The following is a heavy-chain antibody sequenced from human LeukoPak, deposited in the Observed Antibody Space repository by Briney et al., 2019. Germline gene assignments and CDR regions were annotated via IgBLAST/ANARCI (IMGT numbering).Heavy chain of an antibody. J-gene: IGHJ4*02. CDR2: IYHSGST. D-gene: IGHD3-9*01. CDR1: GGSISSSSYY. Sequence: PSETLSLTCTVSGGSISSSSYYWGWIRQPLGKGLEWIGSIYHSGSTYYNPSLKSRVTISVDTSKNQFSLKLSSVTAADTAVYYCASLYYDILTGVDYWGQGTLVTVSS. V-gene: IGHV4-39*01. CDR3: ASLYYDILTGVDY.